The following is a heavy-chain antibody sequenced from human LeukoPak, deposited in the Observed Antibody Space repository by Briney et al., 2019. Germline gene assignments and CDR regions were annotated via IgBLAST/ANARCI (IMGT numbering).Heavy chain of an antibody. CDR3: ARGAAVAAAVFDY. Sequence: PGGSLRLSCAASGFTFSSSWMAWVRQAPGQGLERVASIKPDGSEKYYMDSVKGRFIISRDNAKNSLHLQMNSLRAEDTAVYYCARGAAVAAAVFDYWGQGILATVSS. CDR1: GFTFSSSW. J-gene: IGHJ4*02. V-gene: IGHV3-7*01. D-gene: IGHD2-15*01. CDR2: IKPDGSEK.